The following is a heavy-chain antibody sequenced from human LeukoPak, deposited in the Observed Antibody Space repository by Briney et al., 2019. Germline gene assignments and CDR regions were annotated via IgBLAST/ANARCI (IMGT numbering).Heavy chain of an antibody. Sequence: GESLKISCKGSGYSFTSYWIGWVRQMPGKGLEWMGIISPRDSDTRYRPSFQGQVTISADKSITTTYLHWSSLKASDTAMYYCARHQEGVREFDYWGQGTLVTVSS. CDR2: ISPRDSDT. J-gene: IGHJ4*02. D-gene: IGHD3-10*01. V-gene: IGHV5-51*01. CDR3: ARHQEGVREFDY. CDR1: GYSFTSYW.